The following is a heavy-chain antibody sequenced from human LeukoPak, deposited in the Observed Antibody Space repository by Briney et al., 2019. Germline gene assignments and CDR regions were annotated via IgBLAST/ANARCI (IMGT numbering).Heavy chain of an antibody. D-gene: IGHD1-26*01. Sequence: SDTLSLTCTVSGGSISSYYWSWIRQPPGKGLEWIGYIYYSGSTNYNPSLKSRVTISVDTSKNQFSLKLSSVTAADTAVYYCARDGIYGYYYMDVWGKGTTVTISS. J-gene: IGHJ6*03. CDR3: ARDGIYGYYYMDV. CDR2: IYYSGST. CDR1: GGSISSYY. V-gene: IGHV4-59*01.